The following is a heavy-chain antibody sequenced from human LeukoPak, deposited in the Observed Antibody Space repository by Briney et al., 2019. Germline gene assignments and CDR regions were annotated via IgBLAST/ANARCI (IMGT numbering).Heavy chain of an antibody. Sequence: KASETLSLTCAVYGGSFSGYYWSWIRQPPGKGLEWIGEINHSGSTNYNPSLKSRVTISVDTSKNQFSLKLSSVTAADTAIYYCATQYTLWSHISYWGQGTLVTVSS. CDR1: GGSFSGYY. V-gene: IGHV4-34*01. D-gene: IGHD3-3*01. CDR2: INHSGST. CDR3: ATQYTLWSHISY. J-gene: IGHJ4*02.